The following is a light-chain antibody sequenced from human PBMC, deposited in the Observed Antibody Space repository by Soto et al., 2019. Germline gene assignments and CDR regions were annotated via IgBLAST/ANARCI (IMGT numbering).Light chain of an antibody. CDR3: SLYKSENTYV. CDR2: EAS. CDR1: STDFVTYNR. Sequence: QSALTQPPSVSGSPGQSVTISCTGTSTDFVTYNRVSWYQQPPGTAPKLIVYEASNRPSGVPDRFSGSKSGNTASLTISGLQAADEAPYYCSLYKSENTYVFGTGTKVTVL. J-gene: IGLJ1*01. V-gene: IGLV2-18*01.